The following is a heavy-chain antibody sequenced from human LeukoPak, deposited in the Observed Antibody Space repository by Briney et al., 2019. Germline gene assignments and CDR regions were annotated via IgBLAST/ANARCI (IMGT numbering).Heavy chain of an antibody. V-gene: IGHV1-46*03. Sequence: ASVRVSCKASGYTFTSYYMHWVRQAPGQGLEWMGIINPSGGSTSYAQKFQGRVTMTRDTSTSTVYMELSSLRSEDKAVYYCARAYIVVVPAARGNWIDPWGQGTLVTVSS. CDR1: GYTFTSYY. CDR2: INPSGGST. D-gene: IGHD2-2*01. CDR3: ARAYIVVVPAARGNWIDP. J-gene: IGHJ5*02.